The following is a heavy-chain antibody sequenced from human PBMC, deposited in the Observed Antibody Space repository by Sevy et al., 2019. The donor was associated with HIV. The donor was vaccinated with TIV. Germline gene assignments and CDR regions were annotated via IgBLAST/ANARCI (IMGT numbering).Heavy chain of an antibody. J-gene: IGHJ4*02. D-gene: IGHD2-15*01. CDR1: GFTFSSYA. Sequence: GGSLRLSCAASGFTFSSYAMSWVRQAPGKGLEWVSAISGSGGSTYYADSVKGRFTISRDNSKNTLYLQMNSLRAEDTGVKYGANSGGGLRGGGGGNFDYWGQGTLVTVSS. CDR3: ANSGGGLRGGGGGNFDY. CDR2: ISGSGGST. V-gene: IGHV3-23*01.